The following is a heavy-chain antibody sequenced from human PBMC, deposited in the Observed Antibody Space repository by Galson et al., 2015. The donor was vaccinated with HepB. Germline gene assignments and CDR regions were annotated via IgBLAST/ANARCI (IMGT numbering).Heavy chain of an antibody. CDR2: IDPSDSYT. J-gene: IGHJ4*02. D-gene: IGHD5-12*01. V-gene: IGHV5-10-1*01. Sequence: QSGAEVKKPGESLRISCKGSGFSFTSYWITWVRQMPGKGLEWMGRIDPSDSYTKYSPSFQGHVTISADKSISTAYLQWSSLKASDTAMYYCARFDSGHDFFDYWGQGTLVTVSS. CDR3: ARFDSGHDFFDY. CDR1: GFSFTSYW.